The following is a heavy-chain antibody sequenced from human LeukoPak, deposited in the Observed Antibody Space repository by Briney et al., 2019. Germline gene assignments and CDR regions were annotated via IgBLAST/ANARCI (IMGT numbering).Heavy chain of an antibody. D-gene: IGHD5-12*01. J-gene: IGHJ4*02. CDR2: INPSGGST. CDR3: ARDLIDIVASGNFDY. CDR1: GYTFTSYY. V-gene: IGHV1-46*01. Sequence: ASVKVSCKASGYTFTSYYMHWVRQAPGQGLEWMGIINPSGGSTSYAQKFQGRVTMTRDMSTSTVYMELSSLRSDDTAVYYCARDLIDIVASGNFDYWGQGTLVTVSS.